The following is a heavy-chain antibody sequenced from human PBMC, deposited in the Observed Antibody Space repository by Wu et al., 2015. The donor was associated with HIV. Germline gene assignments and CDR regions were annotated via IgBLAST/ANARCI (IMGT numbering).Heavy chain of an antibody. J-gene: IGHJ3*02. V-gene: IGHV1-46*01. CDR3: TTLRGGYYAGSDIPAAFDI. D-gene: IGHD3-10*01. CDR1: GYTFSSNY. Sequence: VQLVQSGAEVKKPGASVKVSCKASGYTFSSNYMHWVRQAPGPGFEWMGVINPSDNRISYAQKFQGRVTMTEDTSTDTAYVELRSLRFEDTAVYYCTTLRGGYYAGSDIPAAFDIWGQGTMVTVSP. CDR2: INPSDNRI.